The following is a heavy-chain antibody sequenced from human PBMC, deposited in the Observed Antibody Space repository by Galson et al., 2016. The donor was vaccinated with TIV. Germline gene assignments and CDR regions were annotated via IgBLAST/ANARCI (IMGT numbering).Heavy chain of an antibody. CDR1: GFSLSTYGMS. CDR2: IDWDHDK. CDR3: ARAPISIFGLATSYYFDY. Sequence: PALVKPTQTLTLTCTFSGFSLSTYGMSVGWIRQPPGKALEWLARIDWDHDKFYNSSLKTRLTISKDISRNQVVLTMTNMYPVDTATYYCARAPISIFGLATSYYFDYWGQGTLVTVSS. J-gene: IGHJ4*02. D-gene: IGHD3-3*01. V-gene: IGHV2-70*17.